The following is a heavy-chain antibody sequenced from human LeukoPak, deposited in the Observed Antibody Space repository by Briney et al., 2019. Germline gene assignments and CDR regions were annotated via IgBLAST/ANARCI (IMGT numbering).Heavy chain of an antibody. CDR2: IYYSGTT. J-gene: IGHJ4*02. V-gene: IGHV4-39*02. D-gene: IGHD6-19*01. Sequence: PSETLSLTCTVSGGPISSSDYYWRWLRQPRGKGLQWIGSIYYSGTTFYNPSLRSRVTISVHTSKNQFSLKLCSVTAADTALYYCARDVAGAAVADDFDYWGQGTLVTVSS. CDR3: ARDVAGAAVADDFDY. CDR1: GGPISSSDYY.